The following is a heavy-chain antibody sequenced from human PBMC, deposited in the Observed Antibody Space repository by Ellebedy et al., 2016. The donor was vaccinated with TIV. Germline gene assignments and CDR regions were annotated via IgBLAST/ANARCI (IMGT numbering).Heavy chain of an antibody. D-gene: IGHD3-16*01. CDR2: ISYDGSIK. CDR3: AKDLTFGGGSPQDWDY. Sequence: PGGSLRLSCAASGITFSSYGTPWVRQAPGKGLEWVAAISYDGSIKLYAASVKGRFTISRDNSRSTLYLQMNSLRAEDTAVDYCAKDLTFGGGSPQDWDYWGQGTLVTVSS. V-gene: IGHV3-30*18. J-gene: IGHJ4*02. CDR1: GITFSSYG.